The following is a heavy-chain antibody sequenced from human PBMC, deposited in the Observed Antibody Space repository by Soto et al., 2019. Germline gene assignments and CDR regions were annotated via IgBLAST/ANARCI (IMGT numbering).Heavy chain of an antibody. D-gene: IGHD3-16*02. Sequence: QVQLVQSGAEVKKPGSSVKVSCKASGGTFSSYAISWVRQAPGQGLEWMGGIIPIFGTANYAQKFQGRVTITADESRSTAYMELISLRSEDTAVYYCARGRPIGATYYDYVWGSYRFDYWGQGTLVTVSS. J-gene: IGHJ4*02. CDR3: ARGRPIGATYYDYVWGSYRFDY. CDR2: IIPIFGTA. V-gene: IGHV1-69*01. CDR1: GGTFSSYA.